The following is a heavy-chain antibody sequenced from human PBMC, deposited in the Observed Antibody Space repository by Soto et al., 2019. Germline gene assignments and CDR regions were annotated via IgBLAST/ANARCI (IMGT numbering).Heavy chain of an antibody. D-gene: IGHD6-13*01. Sequence: GESLKISCKGSGYSFINYWIGWVRQMPGKGLEWMGIIYPGDSDTRYSPSFKGQATISADKSINTAYLQWSSLEASDTSMYYCARQDEYSRLFDIWGQGTMVTVS. CDR1: GYSFINYW. J-gene: IGHJ3*02. V-gene: IGHV5-51*01. CDR2: IYPGDSDT. CDR3: ARQDEYSRLFDI.